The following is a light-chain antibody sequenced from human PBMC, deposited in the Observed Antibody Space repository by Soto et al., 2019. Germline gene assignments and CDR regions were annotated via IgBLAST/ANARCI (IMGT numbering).Light chain of an antibody. CDR3: SSYTSSSNPYV. CDR2: EVN. V-gene: IGLV2-14*01. CDR1: SSDVGGYCY. J-gene: IGLJ1*01. Sequence: QFVLTQPASVSGSPGQSITISRTGTSSDVGGYCYVSWFQQHPGKAPKLMIYEVNNRPSGVSNRFSGSKSGNTGSLTISGLQAEDEADYYCSSYTSSSNPYVFGTGTRSPS.